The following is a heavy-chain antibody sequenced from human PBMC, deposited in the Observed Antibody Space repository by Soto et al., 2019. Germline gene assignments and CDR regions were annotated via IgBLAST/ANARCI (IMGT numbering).Heavy chain of an antibody. J-gene: IGHJ6*02. V-gene: IGHV3-23*01. CDR1: GFRFSNCA. D-gene: IGHD6-19*01. Sequence: GGSLRLSCEASGFRFSNCAMSWVRQAPGKGLEWVSTIGGSGGTTYYSGSVKGRFTISRDNSKNTLYLQMNSLRAEDTAVYYCARAERIAVAGYGVYYYYGMDVWGQGTTVTVSS. CDR2: IGGSGGTT. CDR3: ARAERIAVAGYGVYYYYGMDV.